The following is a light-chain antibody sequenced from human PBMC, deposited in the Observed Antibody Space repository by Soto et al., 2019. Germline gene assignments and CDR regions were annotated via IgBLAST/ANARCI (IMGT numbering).Light chain of an antibody. Sequence: EIVLTQSPATLSLSPGERATLSCRASQSVSSYLAWYQQKPDQAPRLLIYDASTSATGIPARFSGSGSGTDFTLTIRSLEPEDFAVYYCQQRSNWPPLLTFGGGTKGDIK. V-gene: IGKV3-11*01. J-gene: IGKJ4*01. CDR2: DAS. CDR3: QQRSNWPPLLT. CDR1: QSVSSY.